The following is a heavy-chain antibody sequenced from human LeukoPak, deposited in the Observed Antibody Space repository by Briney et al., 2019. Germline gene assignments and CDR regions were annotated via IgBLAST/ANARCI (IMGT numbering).Heavy chain of an antibody. V-gene: IGHV3-74*01. Sequence: GGXLRLSCAASGFTLSYHWMHWVRQAPGKGLGWVSRTNSDESRIIYAESVKGRFTISRDNTKNTLYLQMNSLRAEDTAVYYCVAVAVTSYHWGQGTLVTVSS. D-gene: IGHD2-21*01. CDR2: TNSDESRI. CDR1: GFTLSYHW. J-gene: IGHJ5*02. CDR3: VAVAVTSYH.